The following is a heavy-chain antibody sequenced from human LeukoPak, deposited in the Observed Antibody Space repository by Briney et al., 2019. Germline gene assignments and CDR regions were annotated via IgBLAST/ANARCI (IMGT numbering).Heavy chain of an antibody. D-gene: IGHD2-15*01. CDR2: INPAGTET. J-gene: IGHJ4*02. Sequence: PGGSLRLSCAASGFSFSAYWMTWVRHAPGTGLEWVANINPAGTETYYVDPVKGRFTISRDNAKNLLYLQMNSLRAEDTAVYYCARFGYVAAVDLWGQGTLVTVSS. CDR3: ARFGYVAAVDL. V-gene: IGHV3-7*01. CDR1: GFSFSAYW.